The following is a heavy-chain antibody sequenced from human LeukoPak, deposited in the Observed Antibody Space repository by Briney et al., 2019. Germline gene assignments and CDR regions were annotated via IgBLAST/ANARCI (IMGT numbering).Heavy chain of an antibody. J-gene: IGHJ4*02. V-gene: IGHV3-49*03. Sequence: GGSLRLSCTASGFTFGDYALSWFRQAPGKGLEWLSFIRSKDHGGTTECAASVKGRFTISRDDSNSIAYLQMNSLIIEDTAVYFCTRDPHYHHGNPHDFWGQGTRVTVSS. CDR1: GFTFGDYA. CDR2: IRSKDHGGTT. CDR3: TRDPHYHHGNPHDF. D-gene: IGHD4-23*01.